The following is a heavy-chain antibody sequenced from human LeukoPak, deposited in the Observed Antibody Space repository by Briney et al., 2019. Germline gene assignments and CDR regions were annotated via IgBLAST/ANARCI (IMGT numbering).Heavy chain of an antibody. CDR3: ASLPSPTDV. Sequence: GGSLRLSCAASGFTFSSYEMNWVRQAPGKGLEWVSYISSSGTTIYYADSVKGRFTISRDNAKNSLYLQMNSLSAEDTAVYCCASLPSPTDVWGKGTTVTVSS. V-gene: IGHV3-48*03. CDR1: GFTFSSYE. J-gene: IGHJ6*04. CDR2: ISSSGTTI.